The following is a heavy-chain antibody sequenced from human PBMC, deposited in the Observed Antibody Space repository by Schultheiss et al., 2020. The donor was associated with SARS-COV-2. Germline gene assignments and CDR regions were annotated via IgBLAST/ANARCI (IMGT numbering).Heavy chain of an antibody. D-gene: IGHD3-16*02. J-gene: IGHJ3*02. CDR2: INHSGST. CDR1: GGSISSSSYY. Sequence: SETLSLTCTVSGGSISSSSYYWSWIRQPPGKGLEWIGEINHSGSTYYNPSLKSRVTISVDTSKNQFSLKVSSVTAADTAVYYCARGAYDYVWGSYRLGAFDIWGQGTMVTVSS. CDR3: ARGAYDYVWGSYRLGAFDI. V-gene: IGHV4-39*01.